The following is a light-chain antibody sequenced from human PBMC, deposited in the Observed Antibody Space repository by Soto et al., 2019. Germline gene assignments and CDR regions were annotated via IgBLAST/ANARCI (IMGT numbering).Light chain of an antibody. CDR1: QDINTY. CDR2: SAS. J-gene: IGKJ5*01. CDR3: QKYSGVPVT. Sequence: IQMTQSPASLSASVGDRVTITCRASQDINTYLAWYQQRPGTVPKLLIYSASTLKSGVPSRFSGSRSGTDVTLTISSLQPEDVATDYCQKYSGVPVTFGQGTRLEIK. V-gene: IGKV1-27*01.